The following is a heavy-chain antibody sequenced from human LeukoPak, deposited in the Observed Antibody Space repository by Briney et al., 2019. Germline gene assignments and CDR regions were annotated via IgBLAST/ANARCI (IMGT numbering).Heavy chain of an antibody. Sequence: ASVKVSCKASGYTFTSYGISWVRQAPGQGLEWMGWISAYNGNTNYAQKLQGRVTMTTDTSTSTAYMELRSLRSDDTAVYHCARGMGVTIFGVVIIQAFDYWGQGTLVTVSS. CDR1: GYTFTSYG. CDR2: ISAYNGNT. J-gene: IGHJ4*02. CDR3: ARGMGVTIFGVVIIQAFDY. V-gene: IGHV1-18*01. D-gene: IGHD3-3*01.